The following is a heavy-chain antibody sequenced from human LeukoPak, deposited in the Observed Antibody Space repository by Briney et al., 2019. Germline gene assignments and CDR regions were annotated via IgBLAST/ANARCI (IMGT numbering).Heavy chain of an antibody. J-gene: IGHJ5*02. CDR3: ARVITIFGVVTGWFDP. V-gene: IGHV4-39*02. CDR1: GGSISSSVNY. Sequence: KPSETLSLTCTVSGGSISSSVNYWGWIRQPPGKGLEWIGSIYYSGSTNYNPSLKSRVTISVDTSNNQFSLRVSSVTAADTAVYYCARVITIFGVVTGWFDPWGQGTLVTVSS. D-gene: IGHD3-3*01. CDR2: IYYSGST.